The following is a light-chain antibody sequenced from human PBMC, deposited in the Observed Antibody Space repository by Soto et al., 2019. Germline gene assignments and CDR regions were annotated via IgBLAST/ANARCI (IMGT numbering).Light chain of an antibody. V-gene: IGLV1-47*02. J-gene: IGLJ1*01. CDR2: TNN. CDR3: AAWDDSLSGYV. CDR1: SSNIGTNP. Sequence: QSVLTQAPSASGTPGQRVSISCSGSSSNIGTNPVNWYQQVPGSAPKLLIYTNNQRPSGVPDRFSGSKSGTSASLAISGLRSEDEADYYCAAWDDSLSGYVFGTGTKLTVL.